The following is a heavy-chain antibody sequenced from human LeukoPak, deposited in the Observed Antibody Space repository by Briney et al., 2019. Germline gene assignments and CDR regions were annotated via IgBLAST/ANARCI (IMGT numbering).Heavy chain of an antibody. D-gene: IGHD2-2*01. CDR1: GGSISNYY. V-gene: IGHV4-59*08. Sequence: SETLSLTCTVSGGSISNYYWSWIRQPPGKGLEWIGYIYYSGSTNYNPSLKSRVTMSVDTSKNQFSLKLTSVTAADTAIYYCVRHYCSSTRCYSFSDWGQGTLVSVSS. CDR3: VRHYCSSTRCYSFSD. CDR2: IYYSGST. J-gene: IGHJ4*02.